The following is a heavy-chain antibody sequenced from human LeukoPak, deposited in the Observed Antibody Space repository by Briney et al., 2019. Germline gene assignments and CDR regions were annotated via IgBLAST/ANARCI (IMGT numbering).Heavy chain of an antibody. CDR2: ISHSGRT. V-gene: IGHV4-34*01. D-gene: IGHD1/OR15-1a*01. CDR1: SGSFSGYY. J-gene: IGHJ4*02. Sequence: PSETLSLTCAVYSGSFSGYYWSWIRQPPRRGGEGIGEISHSGRTNYNPPLQNRCTISVDTCNNQSSLTLSSVIAADTDVYYCAKGSLGLNSYLDWWGQGTLVTVSS. CDR3: AKGSLGLNSYLDW.